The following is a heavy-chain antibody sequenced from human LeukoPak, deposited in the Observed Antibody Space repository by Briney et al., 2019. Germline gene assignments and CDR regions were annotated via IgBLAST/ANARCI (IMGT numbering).Heavy chain of an antibody. V-gene: IGHV3-30*02. CDR1: GFIFSSYG. Sequence: TGGSLRLSCAASGFIFSSYGMHWVRQAPGKWLEWVAFIRYDGSNKYYADSVKGRFTISRDNSKNMLYLQMNSLRAEDTAVYYCAKDYPYRIAAAGYFDYWGQGTLVTVSS. D-gene: IGHD6-13*01. J-gene: IGHJ4*02. CDR3: AKDYPYRIAAAGYFDY. CDR2: IRYDGSNK.